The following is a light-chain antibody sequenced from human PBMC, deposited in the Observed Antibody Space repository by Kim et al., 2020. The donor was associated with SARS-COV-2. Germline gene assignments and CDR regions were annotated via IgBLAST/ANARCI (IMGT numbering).Light chain of an antibody. CDR3: QAWDITKDWV. J-gene: IGLJ3*02. V-gene: IGLV3-1*01. CDR2: QDT. CDR1: RLGDKY. Sequence: SYELTQPPSVSVSPGQTANITCSGNRLGDKYTAWYHQKPGQSPVLVIYQDTKRPSGIPDRFSGSTSGNTATLTITGTQTLDEADSYCQAWDITKDWVFG.